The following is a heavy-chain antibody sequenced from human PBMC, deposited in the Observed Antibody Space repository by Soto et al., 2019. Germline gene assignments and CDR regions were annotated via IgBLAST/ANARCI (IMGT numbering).Heavy chain of an antibody. Sequence: VSVKVSCKAPGFTFTSYYIYWARQAPGQGLEWMGWISAYNGNTNYAQKLQGRVTMTTDTSTSTAYMELRSLRSDDTAVYYCASTPVHAWFDPWGQGTQVTVSS. CDR1: GFTFTSYY. CDR3: ASTPVHAWFDP. J-gene: IGHJ5*02. V-gene: IGHV1-18*01. CDR2: ISAYNGNT.